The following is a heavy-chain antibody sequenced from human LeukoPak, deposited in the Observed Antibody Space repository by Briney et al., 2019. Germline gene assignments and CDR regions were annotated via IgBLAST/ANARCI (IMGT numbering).Heavy chain of an antibody. CDR2: INHSGSA. V-gene: IGHV4-34*01. Sequence: SETLSLTCAVYGGSFSGYYWSWIRQPPGKGLEWIGEINHSGSANYNPSLKSRVTISVDTSKNQFSLKLSSVTAADTAVYYCARGVEGYSXGPRPLXXXXMDVXGXGXTVTVS. D-gene: IGHD5-18*01. CDR3: ARGVEGYSXGPRPLXXXXMDV. J-gene: IGHJ6*02. CDR1: GGSFSGYY.